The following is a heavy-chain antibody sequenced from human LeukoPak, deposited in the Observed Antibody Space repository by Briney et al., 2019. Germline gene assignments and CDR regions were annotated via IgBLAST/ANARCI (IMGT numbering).Heavy chain of an antibody. CDR1: GSVFSTYG. CDR2: ISSSSSYI. V-gene: IGHV3-21*01. Sequence: GRSLRLSCAASGSVFSTYGMHWVRQAPGKGLEWVSSISSSSSYIYYADSVKGRFTISRDNAKNSLYLQMNSLRAEDTAVYYCARAGTVTTPGTDYWGQGTLVTVSS. CDR3: ARAGTVTTPGTDY. D-gene: IGHD4-17*01. J-gene: IGHJ4*02.